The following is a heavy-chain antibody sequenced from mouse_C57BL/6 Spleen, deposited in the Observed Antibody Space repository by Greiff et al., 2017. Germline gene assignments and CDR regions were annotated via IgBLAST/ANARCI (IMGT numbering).Heavy chain of an antibody. J-gene: IGHJ4*01. D-gene: IGHD2-3*01. V-gene: IGHV1-15*01. CDR3: TRSGNDGYYGMDY. CDR1: GYTFTDYE. CDR2: IDPETGGT. Sequence: VQLVESGAELVRPGASVTLSCKASGYTFTDYEMHWVKQTPVHGLEWIGAIDPETGGTAYNQKFKGKAILTADKSSSTAYMELRSLTSEDSAVYYCTRSGNDGYYGMDYWGQGTSVTVSS.